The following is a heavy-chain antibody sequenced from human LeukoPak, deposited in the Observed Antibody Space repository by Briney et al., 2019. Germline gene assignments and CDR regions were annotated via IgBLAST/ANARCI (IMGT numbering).Heavy chain of an antibody. J-gene: IGHJ6*03. D-gene: IGHD5-18*01. Sequence: GASVKVSCKASGGTFSSYAISWVRQAPGQGLEWMGGIIPIFGTANYAQKFQGRVTITADKSTSTAYMELSSLRSEDTAVYYCARGGYSYGYDYYYYMDVWGKGTTVTVSS. CDR1: GGTFSSYA. CDR3: ARGGYSYGYDYYYYMDV. CDR2: IIPIFGTA. V-gene: IGHV1-69*06.